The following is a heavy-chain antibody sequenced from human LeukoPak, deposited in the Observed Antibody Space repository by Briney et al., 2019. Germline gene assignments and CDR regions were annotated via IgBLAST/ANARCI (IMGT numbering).Heavy chain of an antibody. V-gene: IGHV4-59*01. Sequence: SETLSLTCTVSGGSISSYYWSWIRHPPGKGLEWIGYIYYSGSTNYNPSPTSRVTISVDTSKNQYSVKLSSVTAADTAVYYCASTPYGSGSYISDYWGQGTLVTVSS. J-gene: IGHJ4*02. D-gene: IGHD3-10*01. CDR1: GGSISSYY. CDR2: IYYSGST. CDR3: ASTPYGSGSYISDY.